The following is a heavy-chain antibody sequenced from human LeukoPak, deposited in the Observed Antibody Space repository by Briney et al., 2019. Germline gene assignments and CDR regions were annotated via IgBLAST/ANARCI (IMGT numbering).Heavy chain of an antibody. Sequence: GGSLRLSWTVSGFAFSSFGMHWVRQPTGQGLEGVWTIVPASDTYYPGSVEGRFTLSRDNAKNSLYLQMNSLAGGETAVYYCARGPPRGKYYYMDVGRKETAVSVSS. V-gene: IGHV3-13*01. D-gene: IGHD1-1*01. CDR2: IVPASDT. CDR1: GFAFSSFG. J-gene: IGHJ6*03. CDR3: ARGPPRGKYYYMDV.